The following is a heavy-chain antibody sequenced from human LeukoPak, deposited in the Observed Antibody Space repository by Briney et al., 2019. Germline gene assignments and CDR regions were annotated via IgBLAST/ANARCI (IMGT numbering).Heavy chain of an antibody. CDR3: ASTIKIFGVVLKDAFNI. CDR2: IYPGDSDT. D-gene: IGHD3-3*01. CDR1: GYSFTSYW. J-gene: IGHJ3*02. Sequence: GESLKISCKGSGYSFTSYWIGWVRQMPGKGLEWMGIIYPGDSDTRYSPSFQGQVTISADKSVSTAYLQWSSLKASDTAMYYCASTIKIFGVVLKDAFNIWGQGTMDTVSS. V-gene: IGHV5-51*03.